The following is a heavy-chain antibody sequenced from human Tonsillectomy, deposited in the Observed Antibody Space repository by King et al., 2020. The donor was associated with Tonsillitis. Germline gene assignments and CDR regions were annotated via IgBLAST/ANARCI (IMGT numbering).Heavy chain of an antibody. D-gene: IGHD4-11*01. J-gene: IGHJ6*03. CDR3: ARRLPLYYYYMDV. CDR1: GGSISSYY. V-gene: IGHV4-59*08. Sequence: VQLQESGPGLVKPSETLSLTCTVSGGSISSYYWSWIRQPPGKGLEWIGYIYYSGSTNYNPSLKSRVTISVDTSKNQFSLKLSSVTAADPAVYYCARRLPLYYYYMDVWGKGTTVTVSS. CDR2: IYYSGST.